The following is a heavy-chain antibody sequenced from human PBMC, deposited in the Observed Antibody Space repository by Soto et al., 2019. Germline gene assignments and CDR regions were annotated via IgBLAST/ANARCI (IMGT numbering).Heavy chain of an antibody. Sequence: QVQLVESGGDVVQPGRSLRLSCAASGFTFSSYAMHWVRQAPGKGLEWVAVISYDGSNKYYADSVKGRFTISRDNSKNTLYLQMNSLRAEDTAVYYCARGGTQWLVLYYGMDVWGQGTTVTVSS. V-gene: IGHV3-30-3*01. CDR2: ISYDGSNK. CDR3: ARGGTQWLVLYYGMDV. CDR1: GFTFSSYA. D-gene: IGHD6-19*01. J-gene: IGHJ6*02.